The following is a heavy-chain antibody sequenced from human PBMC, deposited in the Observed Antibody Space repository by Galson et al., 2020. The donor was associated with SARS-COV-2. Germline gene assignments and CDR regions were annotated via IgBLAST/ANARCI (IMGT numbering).Heavy chain of an antibody. CDR2: IYHSGST. CDR1: GYSISSGYY. Sequence: SETLSLTCTVSGYSISSGYYWGWIRQPPGKGLEWIGSIYHSGSTYYNPSLKSRVTISVDTSKNQFSLKLSSVTAADTAVYYCARLEPLYYYYMDVWGKGTTVTVSS. J-gene: IGHJ6*03. CDR3: ARLEPLYYYYMDV. V-gene: IGHV4-38-2*02.